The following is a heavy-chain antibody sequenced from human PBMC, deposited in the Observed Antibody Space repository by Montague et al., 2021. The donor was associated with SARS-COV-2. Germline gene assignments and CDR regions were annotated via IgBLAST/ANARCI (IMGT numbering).Heavy chain of an antibody. J-gene: IGHJ4*02. CDR1: GDSVSSNSAA. V-gene: IGHV6-1*01. CDR2: TYYRSKWYN. D-gene: IGHD6-13*01. CDR3: ARVNSSSWYFDY. Sequence: CAISGDSVSSNSAAWNWIRQSPSRGLEWLGRTYYRSKWYNDYAISVRSRITINPDTSKNQFSLQLNSVTPEDTAVYYCARVNSSSWYFDYWGQGILVTVSS.